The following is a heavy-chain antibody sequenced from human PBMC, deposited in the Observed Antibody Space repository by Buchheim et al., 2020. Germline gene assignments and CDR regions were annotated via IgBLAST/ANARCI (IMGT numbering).Heavy chain of an antibody. CDR3: ARAPHYDILTAFDY. J-gene: IGHJ4*02. CDR1: GGSINNYY. CDR2: IYSSGST. Sequence: QVQLQESGPGLVKPSETLSLSCTVSGGSINNYYWTWIRQSPGKGLEWVGYIYSSGSTTYNPSFESRVPIPLDLPKKRFSLKLDSVTAADTAVYYCARAPHYDILTAFDYWGQG. V-gene: IGHV4-59*01. D-gene: IGHD3-9*01.